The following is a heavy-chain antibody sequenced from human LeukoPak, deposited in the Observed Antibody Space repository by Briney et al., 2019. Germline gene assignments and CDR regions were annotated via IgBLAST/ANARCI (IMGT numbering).Heavy chain of an antibody. CDR2: ISYSGSVQ. Sequence: TGGSLRLSCAASGFTFNNFGMHWVRQAPGKGLEWVSVISYSGSVQFYADSVKGRFTISRDDSKNTVHMQMNRLRVEDAAVYYCARSPRDSRDWTGTLDYWGQGALVTVSS. CDR3: ARSPRDSRDWTGTLDY. D-gene: IGHD3-22*01. V-gene: IGHV3-30*03. CDR1: GFTFNNFG. J-gene: IGHJ4*02.